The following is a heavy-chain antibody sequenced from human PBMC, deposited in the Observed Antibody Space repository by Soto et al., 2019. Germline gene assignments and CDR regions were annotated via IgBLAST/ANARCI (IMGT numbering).Heavy chain of an antibody. D-gene: IGHD3-10*01. V-gene: IGHV3-30-3*01. J-gene: IGHJ4*02. CDR2: ISSDGSYE. CDR1: GFTFSTYP. Sequence: QVQLVESGGGVVQPGTSLRLSCAASGFTFSTYPMHWVRQAPGKGLEWVAAISSDGSYEYYADSVKGRFTISRDNSKNTLYLQMNSLRAEDTAVYNCARDMSVRSGSYYHLDYWGQGTLVTVSS. CDR3: ARDMSVRSGSYYHLDY.